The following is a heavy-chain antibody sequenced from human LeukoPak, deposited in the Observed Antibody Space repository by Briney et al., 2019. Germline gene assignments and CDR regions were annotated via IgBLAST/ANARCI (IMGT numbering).Heavy chain of an antibody. J-gene: IGHJ6*03. D-gene: IGHD4-17*01. V-gene: IGHV3-21*01. Sequence: GGSLRLSCAASGFTFSSYSMNSVRQAPGKGLEWVSSISSSSSYIYYADSVKGRFTISRDNAKNSLYLQMNSLRAEDTAVYYCARSGDYLGDYYYYYYMDVWGKGTTVTVSS. CDR2: ISSSSSYI. CDR3: ARSGDYLGDYYYYYYMDV. CDR1: GFTFSSYS.